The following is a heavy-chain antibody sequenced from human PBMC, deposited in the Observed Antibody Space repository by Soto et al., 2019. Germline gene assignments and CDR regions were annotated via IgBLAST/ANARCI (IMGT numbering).Heavy chain of an antibody. V-gene: IGHV1-58*02. J-gene: IGHJ2*01. CDR3: GADYYDSSEHYWYCDL. Sequence: QMQLVQSGPEVKKPGTSVKVSCKASGFTFTSSAMQWVRQARGQRLEWIGWIVVGSGNTNYAQKFQERVTTTRDMPTRTAYMELSSPRSEDTAVYYWGADYYDSSEHYWYCDLWCRGTLVTVSS. D-gene: IGHD3-22*01. CDR2: IVVGSGNT. CDR1: GFTFTSSA.